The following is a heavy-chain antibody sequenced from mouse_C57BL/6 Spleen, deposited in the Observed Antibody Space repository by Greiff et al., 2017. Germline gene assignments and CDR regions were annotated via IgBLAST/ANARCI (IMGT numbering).Heavy chain of an antibody. CDR1: GYTFTSYW. V-gene: IGHV1-64*01. D-gene: IGHD2-3*01. CDR3: ARYRPSDGYPWFAY. CDR2: IHPNSGST. Sequence: QVQLQQPGAELVKPGASVKLSCKASGYTFTSYWMHWVKQRPGQGLEWIGMIHPNSGSTNYNEKFKSKATLTVDKSSSTAYMQLSSLTSEDSAVYYCARYRPSDGYPWFAYWGQGTLVTVSA. J-gene: IGHJ3*01.